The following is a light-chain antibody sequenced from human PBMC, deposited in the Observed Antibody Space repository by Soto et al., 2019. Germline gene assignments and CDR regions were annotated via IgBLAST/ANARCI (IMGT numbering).Light chain of an antibody. V-gene: IGLV1-40*01. CDR3: QSYDTSMTAVA. CDR2: DNA. J-gene: IGLJ2*01. CDR1: SSNIGAGYD. Sequence: QSVLTQPPSVSGDPGQRVTISCTGSSSNIGAGYDVHWYKQLPGTAPKLLIYDNANRPSGVPDRFSGSKSGTSASLAITGLQAEDEADYYCQSYDTSMTAVAFGGGTQLTVL.